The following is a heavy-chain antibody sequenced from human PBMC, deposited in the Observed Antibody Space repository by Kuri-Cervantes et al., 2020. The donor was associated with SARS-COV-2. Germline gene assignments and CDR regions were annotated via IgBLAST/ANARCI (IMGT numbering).Heavy chain of an antibody. CDR3: TRSPRITIFGVVNRFDY. V-gene: IGHV3-49*03. J-gene: IGHJ4*02. CDR2: IRSKAYGGTT. Sequence: GGSLRLSCAASGFTFSNYAMSWFRQAPGKGLEWVGFIRSKAYGGTTEYAASVKGRFTISRDDSKSIAYLQMNSLKTEDTAVYYCTRSPRITIFGVVNRFDYWGQGTLVTVSS. CDR1: GFTFSNYA. D-gene: IGHD3-3*01.